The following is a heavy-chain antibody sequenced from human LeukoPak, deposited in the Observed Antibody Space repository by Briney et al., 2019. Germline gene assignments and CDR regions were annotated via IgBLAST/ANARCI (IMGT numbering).Heavy chain of an antibody. J-gene: IGHJ4*02. Sequence: GASVKVSCKASGGTFSSYAISWVRQAPGQGLEWMGGIIPIFGIANYAQKFQGRVTITADESTSTAYMELSSLRSEDTAVYYCARESGYDLTNFDYWGQGTLVTVSS. CDR3: ARESGYDLTNFDY. D-gene: IGHD5-12*01. CDR1: GGTFSSYA. V-gene: IGHV1-69*13. CDR2: IIPIFGIA.